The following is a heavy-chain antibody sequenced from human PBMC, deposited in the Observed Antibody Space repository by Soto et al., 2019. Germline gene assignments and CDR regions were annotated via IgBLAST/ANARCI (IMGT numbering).Heavy chain of an antibody. Sequence: EVQLVESGGGLVQPGGSLRLSCVGSGFTVSTYYMSWVRQAPGKGLEWVSSIHRDGTTYYAGSVKGRFIVSRASSENTFSLQMNSLTAHNTAFYFSASDHGCSGWHSWGQGTVVTLSS. CDR2: IHRDGTT. CDR3: ASDHGCSGWHS. D-gene: IGHD6-25*01. J-gene: IGHJ4*02. V-gene: IGHV3-66*01. CDR1: GFTVSTYY.